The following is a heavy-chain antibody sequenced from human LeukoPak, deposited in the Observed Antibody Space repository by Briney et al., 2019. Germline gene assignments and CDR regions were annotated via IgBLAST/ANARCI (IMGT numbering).Heavy chain of an antibody. CDR2: IWYDGSNK. Sequence: GGSLRLSCAASGFTFSSYGMHWVRQAPGKGLEWVAFIWYDGSNKYYADSVKGRFTISRDNSKKTLYLQMKSLRAEDTAVYYCAKDHWYFALWGRGTLVTVSS. CDR3: AKDHWYFAL. J-gene: IGHJ2*01. V-gene: IGHV3-30*02. CDR1: GFTFSSYG.